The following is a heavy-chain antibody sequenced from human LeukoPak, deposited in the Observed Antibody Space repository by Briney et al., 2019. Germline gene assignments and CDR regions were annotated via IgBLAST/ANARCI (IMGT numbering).Heavy chain of an antibody. CDR3: AELGITMIGGV. CDR1: GFTFSTYA. CDR2: ISVPGGNT. D-gene: IGHD3-10*02. J-gene: IGHJ6*04. Sequence: GGSLRLSCAASGFTFSTYAMTWVRQAPGKALEWVSLISVPGGNTYYADSVKGRFTISRDNSKNTLYLQMNSLRAEDTAVYYCAELGITMIGGVWGKGTTVTISS. V-gene: IGHV3-23*01.